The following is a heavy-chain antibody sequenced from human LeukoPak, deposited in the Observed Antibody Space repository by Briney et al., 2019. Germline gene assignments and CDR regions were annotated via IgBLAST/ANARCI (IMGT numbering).Heavy chain of an antibody. Sequence: SVKVSCKASGGTFSSCAISWVRQAPGQGLEWMGRIIPILGIANYAQKFQGRVTITADKSTSTAYMELSSLRSEDTAVYYCAGGYSYGPTKKYYYYYGMDVWGQGTTVTVSS. CDR1: GGTFSSCA. CDR3: AGGYSYGPTKKYYYYYGMDV. J-gene: IGHJ6*02. V-gene: IGHV1-69*04. CDR2: IIPILGIA. D-gene: IGHD5-18*01.